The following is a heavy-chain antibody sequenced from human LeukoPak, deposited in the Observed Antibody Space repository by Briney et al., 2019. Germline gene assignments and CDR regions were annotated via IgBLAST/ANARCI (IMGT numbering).Heavy chain of an antibody. CDR1: GGSISSYY. CDR3: ARADSSSWYAPFDY. CDR2: IYYSGST. Sequence: PSETLSLTCNVSGGSISSYYWSWIRQPPGKGLEWIGYIYYSGSTNYIPSLKSRVTISIDTSKNQFSLKLSSVTAADTAVYYCARADSSSWYAPFDYWGQGTLVTVSS. J-gene: IGHJ4*02. D-gene: IGHD6-13*01. V-gene: IGHV4-59*01.